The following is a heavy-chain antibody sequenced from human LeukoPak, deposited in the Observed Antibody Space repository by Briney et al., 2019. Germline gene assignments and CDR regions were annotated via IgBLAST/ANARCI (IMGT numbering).Heavy chain of an antibody. CDR3: AREPRYSYVSFDY. CDR2: ITSSSSYI. Sequence: GGSLRLSCAASGFTFSSYTMYWVRQAPGKGLEWVSSITSSSSYIYYADSVKGRFTISRDNAKNSLYLQMNSLRVEDTAVYYCAREPRYSYVSFDYWGQGTLVTVSS. J-gene: IGHJ4*02. D-gene: IGHD5-18*01. CDR1: GFTFSSYT. V-gene: IGHV3-21*01.